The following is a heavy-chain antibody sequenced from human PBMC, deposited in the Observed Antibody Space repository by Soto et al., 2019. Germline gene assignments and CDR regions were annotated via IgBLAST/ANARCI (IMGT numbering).Heavy chain of an antibody. Sequence: ASVKVSCKDSGYTFTGYYMHWVRQAPGQGLEWMGWINPNSGGTNYAQKFQGWATMTRDTSISTAYMELSRLRSDDTAVYYCARGVQWLVQLNYYYYGMDVWGQGTTVTVSS. CDR1: GYTFTGYY. V-gene: IGHV1-2*04. J-gene: IGHJ6*02. CDR3: ARGVQWLVQLNYYYYGMDV. D-gene: IGHD6-19*01. CDR2: INPNSGGT.